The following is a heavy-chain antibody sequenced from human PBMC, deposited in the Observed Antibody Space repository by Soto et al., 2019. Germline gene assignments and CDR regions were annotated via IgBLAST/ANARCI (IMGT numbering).Heavy chain of an antibody. J-gene: IGHJ6*03. CDR3: ARVGGFHYGSGSYYYHYYMDV. D-gene: IGHD3-10*01. CDR1: GGSFSGYY. V-gene: IGHV4-34*01. CDR2: INHSGST. Sequence: SETLSLTCAVYGGSFSGYYWSWIRQPPGKGLEWIGEINHSGSTNYNPSLKSRVTISVDTSKNQFSLKLSSVTAADTAVYYCARVGGFHYGSGSYYYHYYMDVWGKGTSVTVSS.